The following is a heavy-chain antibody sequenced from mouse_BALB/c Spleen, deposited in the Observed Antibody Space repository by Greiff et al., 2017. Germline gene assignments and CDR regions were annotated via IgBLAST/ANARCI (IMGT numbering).Heavy chain of an antibody. CDR2: ISSGGSYT. J-gene: IGHJ2*01. V-gene: IGHV5-6*01. CDR3: ARHRDYDSSDYFDY. Sequence: EVQRVESGGDLVKPGGSLKLSCAASGFTFSSYGMSWVRQTPDKRLEWVATISSGGSYTYYPDSVKGRFTISRDNAKNTLYLQMSSLKSEDTAMYYCARHRDYDSSDYFDYWGQGTTLTVSS. CDR1: GFTFSSYG. D-gene: IGHD2-4*01.